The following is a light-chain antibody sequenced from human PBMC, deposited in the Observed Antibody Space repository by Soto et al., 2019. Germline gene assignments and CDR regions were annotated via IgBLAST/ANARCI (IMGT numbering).Light chain of an antibody. J-gene: IGKJ4*01. V-gene: IGKV1-39*01. CDR3: QQSYKTPLT. CDR2: AAS. CDR1: QSISNY. Sequence: EIQMTQSPSSLSASVGDRVTITCRASQSISNYLNWYQQKPGKAPKLLIYAASSLQSGVPSRFSGSGSGTDFTLTISILQPEDFASYYCQQSYKTPLTFGGGTNVEI.